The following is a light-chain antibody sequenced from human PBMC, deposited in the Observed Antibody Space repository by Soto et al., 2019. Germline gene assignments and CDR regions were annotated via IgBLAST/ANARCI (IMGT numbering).Light chain of an antibody. Sequence: DIQMTQSPSSLSASVGDRVTITCRASQDIGPYLAWYQQKSGRVPELLIYSASTLQSGVPSRFIGSGSGADFSLTISGLQPEDAATYYCQKYDSGPLTFGGGTKVEI. CDR3: QKYDSGPLT. CDR2: SAS. J-gene: IGKJ4*01. V-gene: IGKV1-27*01. CDR1: QDIGPY.